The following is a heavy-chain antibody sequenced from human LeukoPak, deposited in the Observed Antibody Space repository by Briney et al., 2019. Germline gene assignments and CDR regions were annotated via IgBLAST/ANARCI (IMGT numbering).Heavy chain of an antibody. CDR1: GFTFSSYS. J-gene: IGHJ6*03. D-gene: IGHD4-23*01. CDR2: ISSSSSTI. Sequence: GGSLRLSCAASGFTFSSYSMNWVRQAPGKGLEWVSYISSSSSTIYYADSVKGRFTISRDNAKNSLYLQMNSLRAEDTAVYYCARVKSGGYYYYMDVWGKGTTVTVSS. V-gene: IGHV3-48*01. CDR3: ARVKSGGYYYYMDV.